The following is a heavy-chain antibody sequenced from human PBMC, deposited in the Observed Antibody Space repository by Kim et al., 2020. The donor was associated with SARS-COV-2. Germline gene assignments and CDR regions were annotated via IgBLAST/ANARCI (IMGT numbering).Heavy chain of an antibody. Sequence: GGSLRLSCAASGFTFSSYGMHWVRQAPGKGLEWVAVIWYDGSNKYYADSVKGRFTISRDNSKNTLYLQMNSLRAEDTAVYYCASAHVGIAAAGLDYWGQGTLVTVSS. D-gene: IGHD6-13*01. CDR2: IWYDGSNK. CDR3: ASAHVGIAAAGLDY. J-gene: IGHJ4*02. CDR1: GFTFSSYG. V-gene: IGHV3-33*08.